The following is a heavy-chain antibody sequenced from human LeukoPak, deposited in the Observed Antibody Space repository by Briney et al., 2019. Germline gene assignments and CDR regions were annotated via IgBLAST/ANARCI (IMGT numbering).Heavy chain of an antibody. Sequence: SETLSLTCTVSGGSISSSSYYWGWIRQPPGKGLEWIGSIYYSGSTYYNPSLKSRVTISVDTSKNQFSLKLSSVTAADTAVYYCARAGMVRGANFDYWGQGTLVTVSS. J-gene: IGHJ4*02. CDR1: GGSISSSSYY. D-gene: IGHD3-10*01. CDR2: IYYSGST. V-gene: IGHV4-39*07. CDR3: ARAGMVRGANFDY.